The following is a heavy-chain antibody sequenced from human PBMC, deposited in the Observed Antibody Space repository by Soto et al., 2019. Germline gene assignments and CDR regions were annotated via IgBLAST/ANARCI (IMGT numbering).Heavy chain of an antibody. CDR1: GFTFSSYA. Sequence: GGSLRLSCAASGFTFSSYAMSWVRQAPGKGLEWVSAISGSGGSTYYADSVKGRFTISRDNSKNTLYLQMNSLRAEDTAVYYCARLTGDSYYFDYWGQGTLVTVSS. CDR3: ARLTGDSYYFDY. D-gene: IGHD7-27*01. J-gene: IGHJ4*02. V-gene: IGHV3-23*01. CDR2: ISGSGGST.